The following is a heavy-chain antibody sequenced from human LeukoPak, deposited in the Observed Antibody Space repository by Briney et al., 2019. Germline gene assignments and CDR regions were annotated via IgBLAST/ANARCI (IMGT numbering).Heavy chain of an antibody. CDR3: ARDSYDWNRAHTQRFDY. V-gene: IGHV3-48*03. J-gene: IGHJ4*02. Sequence: GGSLRLSCAASGFTFSSYEMNWVRQAPGKGLEWVSYISSSGSTIYYADSVKGRFTISRDNAKNSLYLQMNSLRAEDTAVYYCARDSYDWNRAHTQRFDYWGQGTLVTVSS. CDR2: ISSSGSTI. CDR1: GFTFSSYE. D-gene: IGHD1-1*01.